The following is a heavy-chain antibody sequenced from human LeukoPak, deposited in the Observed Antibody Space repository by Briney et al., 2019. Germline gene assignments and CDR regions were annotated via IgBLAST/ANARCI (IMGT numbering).Heavy chain of an antibody. V-gene: IGHV3-23*01. D-gene: IGHD3-3*01. CDR1: GFTFSSYA. CDR3: ARVSRYDFWTGYPFDY. CDR2: TSGSGGST. Sequence: GGSLRLSCAASGFTFSSYAMSWVRQAPGKGLEWVSGTSGSGGSTYYAGSVKGRFTISRDNAKNTLYMQMNSLRAEDTAVYYCARVSRYDFWTGYPFDYWGQGTLVTVSS. J-gene: IGHJ4*02.